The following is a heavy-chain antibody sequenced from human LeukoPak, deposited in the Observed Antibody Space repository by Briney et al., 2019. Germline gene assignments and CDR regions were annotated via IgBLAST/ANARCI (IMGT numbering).Heavy chain of an antibody. D-gene: IGHD3-9*01. CDR3: ARGHRDYDILTGYYYNY. CDR1: GGSFSGYY. V-gene: IGHV4-34*01. CDR2: INHSGST. Sequence: SETLSLTCAVYGGSFSGYYWIWLRQPPGKGLEGLGEINHSGSTNYNPSLKSRVTISVDTSKNQFSLKLSSVTAADTAVYYCARGHRDYDILTGYYYNYWGQGTLVTVSS. J-gene: IGHJ4*02.